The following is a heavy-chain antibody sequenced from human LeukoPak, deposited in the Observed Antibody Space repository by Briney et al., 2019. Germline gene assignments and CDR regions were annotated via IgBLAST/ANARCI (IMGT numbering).Heavy chain of an antibody. CDR1: GGSISSGGYY. J-gene: IGHJ4*02. Sequence: PSQTLSLTCTVSGGSISSGGYYWSWIRQHPGKGLEWIGYIYYSGRTYYNTSLRSRVTISVDTSKKQVFLRLNSVAAADTAVYYCARAVKTYYGSGSYYFDYWGQGTLVTISS. CDR2: IYYSGRT. D-gene: IGHD3-10*01. V-gene: IGHV4-31*03. CDR3: ARAVKTYYGSGSYYFDY.